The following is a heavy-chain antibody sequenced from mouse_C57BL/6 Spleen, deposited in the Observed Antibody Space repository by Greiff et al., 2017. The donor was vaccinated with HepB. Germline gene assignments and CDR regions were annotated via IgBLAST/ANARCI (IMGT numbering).Heavy chain of an antibody. CDR3: ARRGITTVVARYYFDY. CDR2: IDPNSGGT. Sequence: VQLQQSGAELVKPGASVKLSCKASGYTFTSYCMHWVKQRPGRGLEWIGRIDPNSGGTKYNEKFKSKATLTVDKPSSTAYMQLSSLTSEDSAGYYCARRGITTVVARYYFDYWGQGTTLTVAS. V-gene: IGHV1-72*01. J-gene: IGHJ2*01. CDR1: GYTFTSYC. D-gene: IGHD1-1*01.